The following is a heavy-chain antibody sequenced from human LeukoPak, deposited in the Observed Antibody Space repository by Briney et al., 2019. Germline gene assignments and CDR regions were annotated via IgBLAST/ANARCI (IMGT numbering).Heavy chain of an antibody. Sequence: SETLSLTCTASGGSISSYYWSWIRQPPGKGLEWIGYIYYSGSNIYNPSLKSRVTISVDTSKNKFSLKLSSVTAADTAVYYCARLPGFRDAFDIWGQGTMVTASS. CDR3: ARLPGFRDAFDI. J-gene: IGHJ3*02. V-gene: IGHV4-59*08. CDR2: IYYSGSN. CDR1: GGSISSYY.